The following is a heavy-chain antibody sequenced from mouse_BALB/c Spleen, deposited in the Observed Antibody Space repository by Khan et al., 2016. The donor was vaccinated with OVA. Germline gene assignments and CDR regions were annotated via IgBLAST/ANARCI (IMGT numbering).Heavy chain of an antibody. Sequence: DLVKPGASVKLSCKASGYTFTSYWINWIKQRPGQGLEWVGQISPGSGSAYYNEVFKGKATLTIDTSSTTAYIQLSSLSSEDSAVXFCGRANYYGRSLYAMDYWGQGTSVTVSS. CDR3: GRANYYGRSLYAMDY. D-gene: IGHD1-1*01. CDR2: ISPGSGSA. J-gene: IGHJ4*01. CDR1: GYTFTSYW. V-gene: IGHV1S41*01.